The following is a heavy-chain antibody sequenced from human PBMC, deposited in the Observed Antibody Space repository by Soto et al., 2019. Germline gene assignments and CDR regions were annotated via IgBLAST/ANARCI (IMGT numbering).Heavy chain of an antibody. V-gene: IGHV4-59*08. CDR3: AMFRSGYYGYYFDY. D-gene: IGHD3-3*01. CDR1: GGSISSYY. CDR2: IYYSGST. Sequence: SETLSLTCTVSGGSISSYYLSWIRQPPGKGLEWIGYIYYSGSTNYNPSLKSRVTISVDTSKNQYSLKLSSVTAADTAVYYGAMFRSGYYGYYFDYWGQGTLVTVSS. J-gene: IGHJ4*02.